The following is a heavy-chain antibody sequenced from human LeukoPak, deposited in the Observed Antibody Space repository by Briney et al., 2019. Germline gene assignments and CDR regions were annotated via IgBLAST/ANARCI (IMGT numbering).Heavy chain of an antibody. J-gene: IGHJ4*02. D-gene: IGHD3-10*01. V-gene: IGHV3-53*01. CDR2: IYSGGST. CDR1: GYTFTSYG. Sequence: ASVKVPCKASGYTFTSYGISWVRQAPGKGLEWVSVIYSGGSTYYADSVKGRFTISRDNSKSTLYIQMNSLRAEDTAVYYCARAKPKNMVRGLIMRRESRYYFDYWGQGTLVTVSS. CDR3: ARAKPKNMVRGLIMRRESRYYFDY.